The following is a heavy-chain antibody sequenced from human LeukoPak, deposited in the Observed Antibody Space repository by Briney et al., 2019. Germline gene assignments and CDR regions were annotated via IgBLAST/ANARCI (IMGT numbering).Heavy chain of an antibody. CDR3: ARANPKPLDY. V-gene: IGHV4-34*01. CDR2: INHSGST. J-gene: IGHJ4*02. Sequence: SETLSLTYAVYGGSFSGYYWSWIRQPPGKGLEWIGEINHSGSTNYNPSLKSRVTISVDTSKNQFSLKLSSVTAADTAVYYCARANPKPLDYWGQGTLVTVSS. CDR1: GGSFSGYY.